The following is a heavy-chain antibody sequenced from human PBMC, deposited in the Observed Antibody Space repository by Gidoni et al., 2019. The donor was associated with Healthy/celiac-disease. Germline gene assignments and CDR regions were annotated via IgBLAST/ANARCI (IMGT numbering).Heavy chain of an antibody. D-gene: IGHD3-16*01. V-gene: IGHV3-21*01. J-gene: IGHJ6*02. Sequence: EVQLVESGGGLVKPGGSLRLSCASSGFTVSSYSMNWVRQAPGKGLEWVSSISSSSSYIYYADSVKGRFTISRDNAKNSLYLQMNSLRAEDTAVYYCERDEGLIPYGMDVWGQGTTVTVSS. CDR3: ERDEGLIPYGMDV. CDR1: GFTVSSYS. CDR2: ISSSSSYI.